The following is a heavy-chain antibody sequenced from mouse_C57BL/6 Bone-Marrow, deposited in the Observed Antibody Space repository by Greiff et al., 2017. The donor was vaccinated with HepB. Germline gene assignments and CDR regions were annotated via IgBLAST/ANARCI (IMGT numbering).Heavy chain of an antibody. V-gene: IGHV1-82*01. CDR3: ARSGYYGNYVFDY. J-gene: IGHJ2*01. CDR2: IYPGDGDT. CDR1: GYAFSSSW. Sequence: VQLQQSGPELVKPGASVKISCKASGYAFSSSWMNWVKQRPGKGLEWIGRIYPGDGDTNYNGKFKGKATLTADKSSSTAYMQLSSLTSEDSAVYFCARSGYYGNYVFDYWGQGTTLTVSS. D-gene: IGHD2-1*01.